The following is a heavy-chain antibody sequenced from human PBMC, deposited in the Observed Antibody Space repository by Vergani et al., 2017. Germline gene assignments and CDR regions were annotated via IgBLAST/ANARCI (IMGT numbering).Heavy chain of an antibody. CDR2: IYYSGST. CDR3: ASGVVPAAQFDY. CDR1: GGSISSYY. J-gene: IGHJ4*02. V-gene: IGHV4-59*06. D-gene: IGHD2-2*01. Sequence: QLQLQESGPGLVKPSETLSLTCTVSGGSISSYYWSWIRQHPGKGLEWIGYIYYSGSTYYNPSLKSRVTISVDTSKNQFSLKLSSVTAADTAVYYCASGVVPAAQFDYWGQGTLVTVSS.